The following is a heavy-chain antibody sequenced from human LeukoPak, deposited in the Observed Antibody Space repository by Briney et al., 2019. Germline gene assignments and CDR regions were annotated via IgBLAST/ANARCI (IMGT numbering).Heavy chain of an antibody. V-gene: IGHV1-3*03. CDR1: GYTFTTYS. D-gene: IGHD5-18*01. CDR3: ARGGVYSYGPVDY. J-gene: IGHJ4*02. Sequence: GASVKVSCKASGYTFTTYSMHWVRQAPGQRLKWMGWINAGNGNTKYSREFQGRVTFTRDTSASTAYMELSSLTSEDMAVYYCARGGVYSYGPVDYWGQGTLVTVSS. CDR2: INAGNGNT.